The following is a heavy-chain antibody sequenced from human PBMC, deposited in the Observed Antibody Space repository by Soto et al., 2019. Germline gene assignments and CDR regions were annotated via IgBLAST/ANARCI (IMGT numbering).Heavy chain of an antibody. CDR2: SSAYNGNT. CDR3: ARVVGALGHWFDP. J-gene: IGHJ5*02. CDR1: GYTFTSYG. Sequence: QVQLVQSGAEVKKPGASVKVSCKASGYTFTSYGISWVRQAPGQGLEWMGRSSAYNGNTNYAQKLQGRVTMTTDTATGTAYMGLRSRRSDDTAVYYCARVVGALGHWFDPWGQGTLVTVSS. V-gene: IGHV1-18*01. D-gene: IGHD1-26*01.